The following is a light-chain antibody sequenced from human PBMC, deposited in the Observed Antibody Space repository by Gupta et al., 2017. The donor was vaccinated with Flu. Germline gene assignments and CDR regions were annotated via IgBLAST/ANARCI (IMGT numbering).Light chain of an antibody. V-gene: IGKV1-5*03. Sequence: DRVTMTWRASQSISSWLAWYQQKPGKAPKRLIYKASSLESGVPSRFSCSGSGTEFTLTISSLQPDDLATYYCQQYNSYPWTFGQGTKVEIK. CDR2: KAS. CDR3: QQYNSYPWT. CDR1: QSISSW. J-gene: IGKJ1*01.